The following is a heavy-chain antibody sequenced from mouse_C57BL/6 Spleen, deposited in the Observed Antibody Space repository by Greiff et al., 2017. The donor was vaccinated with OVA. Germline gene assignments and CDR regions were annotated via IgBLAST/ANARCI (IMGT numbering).Heavy chain of an antibody. D-gene: IGHD1-1*01. CDR2: IDPSDSYT. CDR1: GYTFTSYW. CDR3: ARLREAMDY. Sequence: QVQLQQPGAELVKPGASVKLSCKASGYTFTSYWMQWVKQRPGPGLEWIGEIDPSDSYTTYNQKFKGKATLTVDTSSSTAYMQLSSLTSEDSAVYYCARLREAMDYWGQGTSVTVSS. J-gene: IGHJ4*01. V-gene: IGHV1-50*01.